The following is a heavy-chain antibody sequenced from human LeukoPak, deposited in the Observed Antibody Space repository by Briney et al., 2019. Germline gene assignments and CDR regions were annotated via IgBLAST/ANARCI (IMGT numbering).Heavy chain of an antibody. D-gene: IGHD3-10*01. Sequence: PSETLSVTRTVSGGSISRPDGNWIRQPPGKGLEWIGYIYYSGSTNYNPSLKSRVSISVDTSKNQFSLKLSSVTAADTAVYYCAKDLGSGMRYFDLWGRGTLVTVSS. V-gene: IGHV4-59*11. J-gene: IGHJ2*01. CDR1: GGSISRPD. CDR2: IYYSGST. CDR3: AKDLGSGMRYFDL.